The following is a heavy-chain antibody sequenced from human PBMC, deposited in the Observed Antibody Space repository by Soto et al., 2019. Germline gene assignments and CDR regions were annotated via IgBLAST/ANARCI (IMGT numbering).Heavy chain of an antibody. CDR1: GFTFDDYA. D-gene: IGHD2-15*01. Sequence: EVQLVESGGGLVQPGRSLRLSCAASGFTFDDYAMHWGRQPPGKGLEWVSGRNWSRGSIGYADPVTGRFTISRDNANNSLYLRMKSRRAGDTALYYCAKVGGVTTALYWYFDVWGGGTLVTVS. CDR3: AKVGGVTTALYWYFDV. J-gene: IGHJ2*01. V-gene: IGHV3-9*01. CDR2: RNWSRGSI.